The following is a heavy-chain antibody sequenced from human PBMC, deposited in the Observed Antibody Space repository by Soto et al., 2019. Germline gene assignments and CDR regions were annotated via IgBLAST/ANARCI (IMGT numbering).Heavy chain of an antibody. D-gene: IGHD6-19*01. CDR1: GFTFSSYG. J-gene: IGHJ4*02. Sequence: QVQLVESGGGVVQPGRSPRLSCAASGFTFSSYGMHWVRQAPGKGLEWVAVISYDGSNKYYADSVKGRFTISRDNSKNTLYLQMNSLRAEDTAVYYCAKDWQWLDEFDYWGQGTLVTVSS. CDR3: AKDWQWLDEFDY. CDR2: ISYDGSNK. V-gene: IGHV3-30*18.